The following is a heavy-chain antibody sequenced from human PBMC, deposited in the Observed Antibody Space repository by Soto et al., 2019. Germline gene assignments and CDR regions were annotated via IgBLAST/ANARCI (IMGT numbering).Heavy chain of an antibody. J-gene: IGHJ2*01. CDR3: VRIDCGGNCYSRSWSFDI. CDR1: GFTFSNYW. D-gene: IGHD2-21*02. V-gene: IGHV3-7*03. CDR2: IRQDGGDK. Sequence: EVQLVESGGGLVQPGGSLRLSCVASGFTFSNYWMGWVRQAPGKGLEWVANIRQDGGDKRDLDSVKGRFTISRDNAQNSLYLQMNSLRAEDTAVYYCVRIDCGGNCYSRSWSFDIWGRGTLVTVSS.